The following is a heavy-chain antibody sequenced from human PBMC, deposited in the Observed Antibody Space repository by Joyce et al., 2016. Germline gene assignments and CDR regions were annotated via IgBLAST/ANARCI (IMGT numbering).Heavy chain of an antibody. CDR1: GYTFTGYY. J-gene: IGHJ4*02. CDR2: INPNSGGT. D-gene: IGHD3-16*01. Sequence: VQLVQSGAEVKKPGASVKVSCKVSGYTFTGYYMHWVRQAPGQGLEWMGWINPNSGGTKYAQKFQGRVTMTRDTAISTADMELSRLRSDDTAVYYCARTLTYYFDYWGQGTLVTVSS. V-gene: IGHV1-2*02. CDR3: ARTLTYYFDY.